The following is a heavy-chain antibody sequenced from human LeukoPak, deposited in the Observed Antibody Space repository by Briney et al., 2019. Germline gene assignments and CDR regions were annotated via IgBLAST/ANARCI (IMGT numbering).Heavy chain of an antibody. CDR1: GLGLSGYW. J-gene: IGHJ5*02. V-gene: IGHV3-74*03. D-gene: IGHD1-26*01. CDR3: VADSGNRSGGDL. CDR2: IDSDGGRI. Sequence: PGGSLRLSCIGSGLGLSGYWMHWVRQVPGKGLAWLSRIDSDGGRIQYADSVKGRFTISRDNAKNTVYLQMNSLSPEDTALYYCVADSGNRSGGDLWGQGTLVTVSS.